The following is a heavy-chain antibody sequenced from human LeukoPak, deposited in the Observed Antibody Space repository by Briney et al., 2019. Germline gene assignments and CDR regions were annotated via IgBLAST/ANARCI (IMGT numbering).Heavy chain of an antibody. D-gene: IGHD2-2*01. V-gene: IGHV4-59*01. CDR2: IFYSGST. Sequence: SETLSLTCTVSGGSISPYYWSGIRQPPGKRLEWIGYIFYSGSTSFSPSLKSRVTMSVDTSKNQFSLKLSSVTAADTAVYYCARALVVGDATRKYYYYMDVWGKGTTVTVSS. CDR1: GGSISPYY. CDR3: ARALVVGDATRKYYYYMDV. J-gene: IGHJ6*03.